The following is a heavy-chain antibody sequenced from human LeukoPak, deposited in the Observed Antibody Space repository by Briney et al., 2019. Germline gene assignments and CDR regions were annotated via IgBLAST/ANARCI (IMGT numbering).Heavy chain of an antibody. CDR3: VKDTGLVRGVPDY. CDR2: ISGSGGST. Sequence: GGSLRLSCAASGFTFRNYAVTWVRQAPGKGLEWVSVISGSGGSTYYADSVKGRSTISRDNSKSTLYLQMNSLRAEDTALYYCVKDTGLVRGVPDYWGQGTLVTVSS. V-gene: IGHV3-23*01. D-gene: IGHD3-10*01. CDR1: GFTFRNYA. J-gene: IGHJ4*02.